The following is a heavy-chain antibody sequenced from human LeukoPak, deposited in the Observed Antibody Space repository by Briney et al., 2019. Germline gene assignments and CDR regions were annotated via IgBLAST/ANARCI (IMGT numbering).Heavy chain of an antibody. V-gene: IGHV4-59*01. CDR1: GDSISSYY. CDR2: IYYSGST. J-gene: IGHJ5*01. Sequence: SETLSLTCTVSGDSISSYYWNWIRQPPGKGLEWIGYIYYSGSTNYNPSLKSRVTISINTSKNQFSLKLSSVTAADTAVYYCARKYCSTTNCSPFDSWGQGTLVTVSS. CDR3: ARKYCSTTNCSPFDS. D-gene: IGHD2-2*01.